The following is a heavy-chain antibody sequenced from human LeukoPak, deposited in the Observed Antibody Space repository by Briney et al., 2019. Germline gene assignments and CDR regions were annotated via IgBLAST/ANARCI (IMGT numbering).Heavy chain of an antibody. CDR1: GFTFSSYA. J-gene: IGHJ4*02. D-gene: IGHD6-19*01. Sequence: GGSLRLSCAASGFTFSSYAMSWVRQAPGKGLEWVSTISDSGSSTYYTDSVKGRFTFSRDNSKNTLHLQMNSLRAEDTAVYYCTKDHGFYSSGWHPLFDYWGQGTLVTVSS. V-gene: IGHV3-23*01. CDR2: ISDSGSST. CDR3: TKDHGFYSSGWHPLFDY.